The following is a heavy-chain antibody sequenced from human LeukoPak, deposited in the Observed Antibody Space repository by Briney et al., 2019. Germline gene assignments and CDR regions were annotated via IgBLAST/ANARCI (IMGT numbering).Heavy chain of an antibody. D-gene: IGHD6-13*01. CDR3: ARGLMIAAAGTVDY. CDR1: GFTFSSYS. V-gene: IGHV3-21*01. J-gene: IGHJ4*02. Sequence: GGSLRLSCAASGFTFSSYSMNWVRQAPGMGLEWVSSISSSSYIYYADSVKGRFTISRDNAKNSLYLQMNSLRAEDTAVYYCARGLMIAAAGTVDYWGQGTLVTVSS. CDR2: ISSSSYI.